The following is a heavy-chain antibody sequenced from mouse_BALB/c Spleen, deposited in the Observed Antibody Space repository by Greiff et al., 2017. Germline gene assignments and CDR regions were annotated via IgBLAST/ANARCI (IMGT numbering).Heavy chain of an antibody. CDR2: IWGDGST. D-gene: IGHD6-1*01. V-gene: IGHV2-6-7*01. J-gene: IGHJ1*01. CDR1: GFSLTGYA. Sequence: QVQLKESGAGLVAPSQSLSITCTVSGFSLTGYAVNWVRQPPGKGLEWLGMIWGDGSTDYNSALKSRLSISKANSKSHVFFKMNSMRTDDTARYYCARGRDDNPCAIDDWGEGTTVTVSS. CDR3: ARGRDDNPCAIDD.